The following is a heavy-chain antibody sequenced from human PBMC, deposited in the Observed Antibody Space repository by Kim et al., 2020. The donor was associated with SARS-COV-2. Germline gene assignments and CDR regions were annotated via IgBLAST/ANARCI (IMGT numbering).Heavy chain of an antibody. J-gene: IGHJ5*02. D-gene: IGHD2-15*01. CDR1: GFTFSIYW. CDR3: ATGSFHTGFDP. V-gene: IGHV3-74*01. CDR2: IKSDGSDT. Sequence: GGSLRLSCEASGFTFSIYWMNWVRRGPGKRRVWFSRIKSDGSDTRYADSVKGRLTSSRDNAKNTLHLKLNSLGVEDTDIYYCATGSFHTGFDPWGQGTLVTVSS.